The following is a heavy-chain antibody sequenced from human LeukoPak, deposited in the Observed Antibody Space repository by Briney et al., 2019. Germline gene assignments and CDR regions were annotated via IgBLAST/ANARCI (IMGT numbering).Heavy chain of an antibody. J-gene: IGHJ2*01. V-gene: IGHV3-53*01. Sequence: TGGSLTLSCAASGFTVSTKYMNWVRQAPGKGLEWVSILYSGSDTYYADSVKGRFTISRDSSKNMLFLHMNSLRAEDTAVYYCARVGDHFHWYLDLWGRGTPVTVSS. CDR2: LYSGSDT. D-gene: IGHD5-24*01. CDR3: ARVGDHFHWYLDL. CDR1: GFTVSTKY.